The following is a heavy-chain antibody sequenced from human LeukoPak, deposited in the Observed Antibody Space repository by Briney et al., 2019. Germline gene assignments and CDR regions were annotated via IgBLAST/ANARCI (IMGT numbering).Heavy chain of an antibody. D-gene: IGHD5-12*01. CDR1: GFNFDRYT. CDR3: ATRGYSGYDSPRDAFDI. Sequence: PGGSLRLSCAASGFNFDRYTMHWVRHTAGRGLEWVSFINRNGGHTWYADSLKGRFTISRDNSKNTLFLQMNRLRAEDTAIYYCATRGYSGYDSPRDAFDIWGQGTMVTVSS. V-gene: IGHV3-23*05. CDR2: INRNGGHT. J-gene: IGHJ3*02.